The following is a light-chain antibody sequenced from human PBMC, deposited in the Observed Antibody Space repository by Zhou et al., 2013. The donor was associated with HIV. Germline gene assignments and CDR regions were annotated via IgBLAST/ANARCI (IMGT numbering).Light chain of an antibody. V-gene: IGKV3-20*01. Sequence: EIVLTQSPVTLSLSPGERATLSCRASHIISSNFLAWYQQKPGQAPRLLIYGVSNRATGIPDRFSGSGSGTDFTLTIGRLEPEDFAVYYCQQYGTSQTFGQGTKVEIK. J-gene: IGKJ1*01. CDR3: QQYGTSQT. CDR1: HIISSNF. CDR2: GVS.